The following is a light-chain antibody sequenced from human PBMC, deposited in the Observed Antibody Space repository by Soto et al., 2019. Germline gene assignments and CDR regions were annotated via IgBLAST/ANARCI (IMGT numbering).Light chain of an antibody. Sequence: SVLTQPASVSGSPGQSITISCTGTSSDVGGYNFVSWFQHHPGKAPKVMIYEVSNRPSGVSNRFSGSKSGNTASRTISGLQAEDEADYYCTSYTSSSIFYVFGTGTKVTVL. J-gene: IGLJ1*01. CDR3: TSYTSSSIFYV. V-gene: IGLV2-14*01. CDR1: SSDVGGYNF. CDR2: EVS.